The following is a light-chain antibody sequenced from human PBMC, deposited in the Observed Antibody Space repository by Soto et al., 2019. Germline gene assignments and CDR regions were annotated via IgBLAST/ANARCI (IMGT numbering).Light chain of an antibody. J-gene: IGLJ2*01. Sequence: QSALTQPPSASGSPGQSVTISYTGTSSDVGGYNYVSWYQQHPGKASKLMISEVSKRPSGVPDRFSGSKSGNTASLTVSGLQAEDEADYYCSSFAGNNNLVFGGGTKLTVL. CDR2: EVS. CDR1: SSDVGGYNY. V-gene: IGLV2-8*01. CDR3: SSFAGNNNLV.